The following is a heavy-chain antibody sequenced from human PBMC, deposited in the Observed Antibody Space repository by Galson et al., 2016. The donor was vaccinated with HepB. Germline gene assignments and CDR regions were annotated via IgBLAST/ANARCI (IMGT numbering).Heavy chain of an antibody. V-gene: IGHV1-18*01. J-gene: IGHJ3*02. CDR2: ISVYNGNT. CDR3: AREDPGGIYAFDI. Sequence: SVKVSCKASGYTFTSYGISWVRQAPGQGLEWMGWISVYNGNTNYAQKLQGRVTMTTDTSTSTAYMELRSLRSDDTAVYYCAREDPGGIYAFDIWGQGTMVTVSS. D-gene: IGHD6-13*01. CDR1: GYTFTSYG.